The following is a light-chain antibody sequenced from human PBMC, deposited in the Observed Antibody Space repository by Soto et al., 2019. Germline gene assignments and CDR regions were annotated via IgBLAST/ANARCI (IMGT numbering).Light chain of an antibody. CDR1: SSDVGGYHY. V-gene: IGLV2-14*01. Sequence: QSALTQPASVSGSPGQSITISCTGTSSDVGGYHYVSWYQQHPGKAPKLMIYDVNNRPSGVSNRFSSSKSGNTASLTISGLQAEDEGDYYCSSYTSSITLVFGGGTKVTVL. CDR3: SSYTSSITLV. J-gene: IGLJ2*01. CDR2: DVN.